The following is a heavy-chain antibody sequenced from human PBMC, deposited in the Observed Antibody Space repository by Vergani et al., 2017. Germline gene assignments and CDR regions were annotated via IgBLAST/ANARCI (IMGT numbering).Heavy chain of an antibody. CDR2: IKSDGSIT. CDR1: GFSFNSYW. J-gene: IGHJ3*01. Sequence: DVHLAESGGGFFKPGGSLRLSCSASGFSFNSYWMHWVRQVPGKGLFWVSRIKSDGSITAYADSVKGRFSISIDNAQNTLYLQMNSLRVEDTGVYYCAREYSSTSGRAFDFWGQGTKVTVSS. D-gene: IGHD2-2*01. CDR3: AREYSSTSGRAFDF. V-gene: IGHV3-74*03.